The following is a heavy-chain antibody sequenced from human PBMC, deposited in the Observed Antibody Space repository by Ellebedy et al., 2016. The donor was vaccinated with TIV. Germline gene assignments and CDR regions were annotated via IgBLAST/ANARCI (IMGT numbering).Heavy chain of an antibody. J-gene: IGHJ5*02. V-gene: IGHV4-59*01. CDR3: ARSYYDILTGYYVRGDGNWFDP. CDR2: IYYTGSV. D-gene: IGHD3-9*01. Sequence: MPSETLSLTCTVSGGSISSYHWSWIRQPPGKGLEWIGYIYYTGSVNYNPSLKSRVTISLDTSKNQFSLKLSSVTAADTAVYYCARSYYDILTGYYVRGDGNWFDPWGQGTLVTVSS. CDR1: GGSISSYH.